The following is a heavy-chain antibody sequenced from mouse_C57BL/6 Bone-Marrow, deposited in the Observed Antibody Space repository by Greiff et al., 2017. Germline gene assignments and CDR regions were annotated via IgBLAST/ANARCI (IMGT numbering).Heavy chain of an antibody. CDR1: GYTFTSYG. D-gene: IGHD2-5*01. V-gene: IGHV1-81*01. CDR3: ARNYSNPDY. Sequence: QVHVKQSGAELARPGASVKLSCKASGYTFTSYGISWVKQRTGQGLEWIGEIYPRSGNTYYNEKFKGKATLTADKSSSTAYMELRSLTSEDSAVYFCARNYSNPDYWGQGTTRTVSS. CDR2: IYPRSGNT. J-gene: IGHJ2*01.